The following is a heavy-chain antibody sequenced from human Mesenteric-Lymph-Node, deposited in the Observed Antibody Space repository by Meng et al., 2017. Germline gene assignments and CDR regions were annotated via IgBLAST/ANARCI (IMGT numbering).Heavy chain of an antibody. J-gene: IGHJ4*02. Sequence: GESLKISCAASGFTFSSYWMSWVRQAPGKGLEWVANIKQDGSEKYYVDSVKGRFTISRDNAKNSLYLQMNSLRAEDTAVYYCARAKRYYYDSSGYYYEDYWGQGTLVTVSS. D-gene: IGHD3-22*01. V-gene: IGHV3-7*01. CDR2: IKQDGSEK. CDR3: ARAKRYYYDSSGYYYEDY. CDR1: GFTFSSYW.